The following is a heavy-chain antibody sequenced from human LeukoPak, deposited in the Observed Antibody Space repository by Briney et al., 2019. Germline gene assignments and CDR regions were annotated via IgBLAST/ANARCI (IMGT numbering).Heavy chain of an antibody. J-gene: IGHJ4*02. CDR3: ARGPSGYHNT. CDR2: ISFSSATI. D-gene: IGHD5-12*01. V-gene: IGHV3-48*01. Sequence: GGSLRLSCEASGFTFSSYSMNWVRQAPGKGLEWVSYISFSSATIHYADSVKGRFTISRDNSKNTLYLQMNSLRAEDTAVYYCARGPSGYHNTGGQGTLVTVSS. CDR1: GFTFSSYS.